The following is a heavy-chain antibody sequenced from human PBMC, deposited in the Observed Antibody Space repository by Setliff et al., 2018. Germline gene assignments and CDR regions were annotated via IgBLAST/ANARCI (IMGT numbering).Heavy chain of an antibody. CDR2: ISYSSGSI. J-gene: IGHJ6*03. V-gene: IGHV3-48*01. CDR1: GFTFSSYS. D-gene: IGHD3-22*01. CDR3: AKEGGGYSYDTSGYYYDYYYYYYMDV. Sequence: PGGSLRLSCEASGFTFSSYSMNWVRQAPGKGLEWVAHISYSSGSISYADSVKGGFPISRDSSKNTLYLQMNSLRAEDKAVYFCAKEGGGYSYDTSGYYYDYYYYYYMDVWGKGTTVTVSS.